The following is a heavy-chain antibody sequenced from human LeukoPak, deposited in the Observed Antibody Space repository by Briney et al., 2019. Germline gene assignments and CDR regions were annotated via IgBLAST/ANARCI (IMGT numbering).Heavy chain of an antibody. D-gene: IGHD4-17*01. Sequence: SVKVSCKASGGTFSSYAISWVRQAPGQGLEWMGGIIPIFGTANYAQKFQGRVTITADESTSTAYMELSSLRSEDAAVYYCARSDDYGDYAINWFDPWGQGTLVTVSS. CDR1: GGTFSSYA. J-gene: IGHJ5*02. CDR3: ARSDDYGDYAINWFDP. V-gene: IGHV1-69*13. CDR2: IIPIFGTA.